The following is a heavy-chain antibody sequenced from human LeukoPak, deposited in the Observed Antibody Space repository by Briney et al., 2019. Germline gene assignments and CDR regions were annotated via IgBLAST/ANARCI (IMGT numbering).Heavy chain of an antibody. CDR2: IYYIGST. D-gene: IGHD2-15*01. V-gene: IGHV4-59*08. CDR1: GGSISSDY. CDR3: ARLNCSGGSCYPYYYYYMDV. J-gene: IGHJ6*03. Sequence: SETLSLTCTVSGGSISSDYWSWIRQPPGKGLEWIGYIYYIGSTNYNPSLKSRVTISVDTSNNQFSLKLSSVPAADTAVYYCARLNCSGGSCYPYYYYYMDVWGKGTTVTVSS.